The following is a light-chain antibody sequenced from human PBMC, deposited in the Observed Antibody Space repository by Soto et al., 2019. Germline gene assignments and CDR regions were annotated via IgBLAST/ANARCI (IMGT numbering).Light chain of an antibody. CDR1: NIGSKS. CDR2: YDS. CDR3: QVWDSSSDRVWV. J-gene: IGLJ3*02. V-gene: IGLV3-21*04. Sequence: SSELTQPPSVSVAPGKTARITCGGNNIGSKSVHWYQQKPGQAPVLVIYYDSDRPSGIPERFSGSNSGNTATLTISRVEAGDEADYYCQVWDSSSDRVWVFGGGTKLTVL.